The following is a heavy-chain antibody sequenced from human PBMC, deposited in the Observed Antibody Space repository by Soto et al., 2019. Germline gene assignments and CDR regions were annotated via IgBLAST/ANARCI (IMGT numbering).Heavy chain of an antibody. CDR3: ARVNCSGGSCHLYGMDV. J-gene: IGHJ6*04. V-gene: IGHV4-59*01. D-gene: IGHD2-15*01. CDR1: GGSISSYY. CDR2: IYYSGST. Sequence: PSETLSLTCTVSGGSISSYYWSWIRQPPGKGLEWIGYIYYSGSTNYNPSLKSRVTISVDTSKNQFSLKLSSVTAADTAVYYCARVNCSGGSCHLYGMDVWGKGTTVTVSS.